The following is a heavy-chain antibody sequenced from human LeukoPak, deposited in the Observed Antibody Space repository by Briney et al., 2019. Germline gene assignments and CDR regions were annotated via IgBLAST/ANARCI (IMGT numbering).Heavy chain of an antibody. CDR1: GGSFIRNA. J-gene: IGHJ6*02. Sequence: ASVKVSCKASGGSFIRNAISWGRQAPGQRVEWRGGFIPILGIATYAQKFQGRVTITADRSTSTAYMELSSLRSEDTAVYYCARIQAVGVPVAIDAYYSYGMVVWGQGTAVTVSS. CDR2: FIPILGIA. D-gene: IGHD2-2*02. CDR3: ARIQAVGVPVAIDAYYSYGMVV. V-gene: IGHV1-69*04.